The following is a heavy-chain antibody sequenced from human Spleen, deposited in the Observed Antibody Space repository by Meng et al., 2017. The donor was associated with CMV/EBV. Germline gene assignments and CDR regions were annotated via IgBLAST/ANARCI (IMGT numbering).Heavy chain of an antibody. V-gene: IGHV3-30*02. CDR1: GLSFSTYG. D-gene: IGHD6-19*01. Sequence: GGSLRLSCAASGLSFSTYGMHWVRQAAGKGLQWVAFIQNDGHNKYYTDSVKGRFTISRDNAKNSLYLQMNSLRAEDTAVYYCARAVWEQWLVPPLDYWGQGTLVTVSS. J-gene: IGHJ4*02. CDR3: ARAVWEQWLVPPLDY. CDR2: IQNDGHNK.